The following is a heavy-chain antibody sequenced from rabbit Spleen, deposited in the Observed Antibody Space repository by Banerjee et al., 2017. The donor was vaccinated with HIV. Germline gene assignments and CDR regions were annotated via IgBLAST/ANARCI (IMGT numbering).Heavy chain of an antibody. D-gene: IGHD1-1*01. V-gene: IGHV1S45*01. CDR3: ARDADSSSKMYFDL. CDR1: GFSFNSGYD. Sequence: QQQLEESGGGLVKPGGTLTLTCKASGFSFNSGYDMCWVRQAPGKGLELVACIYTDGSGVTYYANWAKGRFTISKTSSTTVTLQMTSLTAADTATYFCARDADSSSKMYFDLWGQGTLVTVS. CDR2: IYTDGSGVT. J-gene: IGHJ4*01.